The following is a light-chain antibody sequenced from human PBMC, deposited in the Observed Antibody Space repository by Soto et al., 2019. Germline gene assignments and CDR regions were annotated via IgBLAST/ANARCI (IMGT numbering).Light chain of an antibody. CDR3: QQLNSFPIT. CDR2: AAS. J-gene: IGKJ5*01. Sequence: DIQLTQAPSFLSASAGDIVTITFRASQVISSYLAWYQQRPGRAPKLLIYAASTLQSGVPSRFSGSGSGTEFTLTITSLQPEDFATYYCQQLNSFPITFGQGTRLEIK. CDR1: QVISSY. V-gene: IGKV1-9*01.